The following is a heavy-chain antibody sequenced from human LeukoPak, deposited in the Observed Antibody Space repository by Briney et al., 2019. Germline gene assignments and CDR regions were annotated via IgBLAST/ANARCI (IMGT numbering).Heavy chain of an antibody. V-gene: IGHV4-34*01. CDR2: INHSGST. D-gene: IGHD3-3*01. Sequence: SETLSLTCAVYGGSFSGYYWSWIRQPPGKGLEWIGEINHSGSTNYNPSLKSRVTISVDTSKNQFSLKLSSVTAADTAVYYCARGRGTIFGASHYYMDVGGKGTTVTVSS. CDR3: ARGRGTIFGASHYYMDV. CDR1: GGSFSGYY. J-gene: IGHJ6*03.